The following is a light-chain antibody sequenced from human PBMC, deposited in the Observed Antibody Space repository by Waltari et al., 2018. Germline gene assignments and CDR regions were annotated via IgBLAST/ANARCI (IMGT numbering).Light chain of an antibody. V-gene: IGLV3-1*01. CDR2: QDV. Sequence: SYELTQPPSVSVSPGQTASITCSGDKLGSKYACWYQQKPGQSPVLVIYQDVKRPSGIPERFSGSNSGNTATLTISGTQAMDEADYYCQAWDSSTEVVFGGGTKLTVL. CDR3: QAWDSSTEVV. J-gene: IGLJ2*01. CDR1: KLGSKY.